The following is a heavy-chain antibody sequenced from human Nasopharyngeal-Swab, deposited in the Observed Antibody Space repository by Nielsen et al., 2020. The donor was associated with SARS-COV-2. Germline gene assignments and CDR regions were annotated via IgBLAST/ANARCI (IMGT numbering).Heavy chain of an antibody. CDR2: IYYSGST. J-gene: IGHJ3*02. Sequence: LSLTCTVSGGSISSGGYYWSWIRQHPGKGLEWIGYIYYSGSTYYNPSLKSRVTISVDTSKNQFSLKLSSVTAADTAVYYCAREVIGAPDSDAFDIWGQGTMVTVSS. CDR1: GGSISSGGYY. D-gene: IGHD1-26*01. CDR3: AREVIGAPDSDAFDI. V-gene: IGHV4-31*03.